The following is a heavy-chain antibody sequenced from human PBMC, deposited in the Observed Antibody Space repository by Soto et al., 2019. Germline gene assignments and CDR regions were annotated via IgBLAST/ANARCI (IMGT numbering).Heavy chain of an antibody. CDR3: ARGWRFDP. J-gene: IGHJ5*02. Sequence: SETLSLTCAVRGGSFSSYQSSWIRQTTGQGLEWIGEINHSGTPNYNPSLRSRITMSVDTSKKEFSLKLTSVTAADRAVYYCARGWRFDPWGQGTLVTVSS. CDR2: INHSGTP. D-gene: IGHD3-3*01. V-gene: IGHV4-34*01. CDR1: GGSFSSYQ.